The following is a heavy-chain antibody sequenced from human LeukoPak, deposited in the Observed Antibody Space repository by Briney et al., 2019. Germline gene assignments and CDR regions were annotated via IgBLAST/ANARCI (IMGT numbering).Heavy chain of an antibody. CDR1: GYTFTSYG. CDR2: ISAYNGNT. J-gene: IGHJ6*03. V-gene: IGHV1-18*01. D-gene: IGHD3-10*01. Sequence: APVKVSCKASGYTFTSYGISWVRQAPGQGLEWMGWISAYNGNTNYAQKLQGGVTMTTDTSTSTAYMELRSLRSDDTAVYYCARDLLLLWFGELSGDNYMDVWGKGTTVTVSS. CDR3: ARDLLLLWFGELSGDNYMDV.